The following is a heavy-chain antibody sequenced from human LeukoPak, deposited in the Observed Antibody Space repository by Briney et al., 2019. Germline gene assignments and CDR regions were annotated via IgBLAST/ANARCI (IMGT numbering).Heavy chain of an antibody. CDR1: GYTFTSYD. CDR3: ARGLEGATYYYYYYMDV. D-gene: IGHD1-26*01. CDR2: MYPNSGNT. J-gene: IGHJ6*03. Sequence: ASVKVSCKASGYTFTSYDINWVRQATGQGLEWIGWMYPNSGNTGYAQKFQGRVTITRNTSISTAYMELSSLRSEDTAVYYCARGLEGATYYYYYYMDVWGKGTTVTVSS. V-gene: IGHV1-8*03.